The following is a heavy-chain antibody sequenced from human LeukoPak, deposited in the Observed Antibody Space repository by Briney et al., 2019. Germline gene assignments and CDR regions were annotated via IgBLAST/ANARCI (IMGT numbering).Heavy chain of an antibody. CDR2: INHSGST. CDR1: GGSFSGYY. V-gene: IGHV4-34*01. CDR3: ARGGDIAAGFAFDY. Sequence: SETLSLTCAVYGGSFSGYYWSWIRQPPGKGLEWIGEINHSGSTNYNPSLKSRVTISVDTSKNQFSLKLSSVTAADTAVYYCARGGDIAAGFAFDYWGQGTLVTVSS. J-gene: IGHJ4*02. D-gene: IGHD6-13*01.